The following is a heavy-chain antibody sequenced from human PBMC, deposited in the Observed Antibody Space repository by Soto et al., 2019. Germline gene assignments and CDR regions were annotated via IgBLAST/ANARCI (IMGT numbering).Heavy chain of an antibody. CDR2: VYYTGST. V-gene: IGHV4-59*01. CDR3: ARSVAVPGAHIDY. Sequence: QVQLQESGPGLVKPSETLSLTCSVSGVSISGSYWSWIRQSPGKGLEWLGYVYYTGSTNYSPSLSSRVSISVDTSKNEFSLRLSSVTAADTAVYFCARSVAVPGAHIDYWGQGTQVTVSS. D-gene: IGHD6-19*01. J-gene: IGHJ4*02. CDR1: GVSISGSY.